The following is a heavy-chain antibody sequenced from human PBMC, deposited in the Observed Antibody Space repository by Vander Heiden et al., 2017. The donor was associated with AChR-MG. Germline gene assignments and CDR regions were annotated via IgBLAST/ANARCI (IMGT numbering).Heavy chain of an antibody. CDR3: ARELTGSFYFDF. CDR1: GFTFTNYH. D-gene: IGHD1-26*01. J-gene: IGHJ4*02. V-gene: IGHV1-46*03. CDR2: INPSLDST. Sequence: QGQLKQYGAAVKKPGASLKVTCKTSGFTFTNYHMHWVRQAPGQGLEWVGTINPSLDSTHYAQKFQGRVRMTRDTSTKTVYMDMTSLRPEDTAVYFCARELTGSFYFDFWGQGSLVTVSS.